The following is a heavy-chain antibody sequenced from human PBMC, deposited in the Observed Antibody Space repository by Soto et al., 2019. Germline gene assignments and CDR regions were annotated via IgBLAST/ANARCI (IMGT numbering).Heavy chain of an antibody. D-gene: IGHD6-19*01. J-gene: IGHJ6*02. Sequence: QVQLVESGGGLVKPGGSLRLSCAASGFTFSDYYMSWIRQAPGKGLEWVSYISSSSSYTNYADSVKGRFTISRDNAKNSLYLQMNSLRAEDTAVNYCAREKNIAVAGGMDVWGQGTTVTVSS. CDR3: AREKNIAVAGGMDV. CDR1: GFTFSDYY. CDR2: ISSSSSYT. V-gene: IGHV3-11*06.